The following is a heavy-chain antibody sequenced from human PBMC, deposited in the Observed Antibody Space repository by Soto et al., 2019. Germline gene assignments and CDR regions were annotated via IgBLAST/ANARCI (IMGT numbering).Heavy chain of an antibody. CDR1: GFTFSTYG. V-gene: IGHV3-30*18. CDR3: AKSVLATVGTYFVH. CDR2: ISYDGNKS. Sequence: QVQLLESGGGVVQPGRSLRLSCAASGFTFSTYGMHWVRQAPGKGLEWVSFISYDGNKSYYAGSVKGRFSISRDNSKNTLYLQMNNLRPDDTAVYFCAKSVLATVGTYFVHWGQGTVVTVSS. J-gene: IGHJ4*02. D-gene: IGHD6-13*01.